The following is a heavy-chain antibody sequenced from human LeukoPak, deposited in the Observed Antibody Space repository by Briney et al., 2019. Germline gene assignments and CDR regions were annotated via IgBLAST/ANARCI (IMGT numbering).Heavy chain of an antibody. CDR2: ITKGGATV. D-gene: IGHD3-3*01. V-gene: IGHV3-48*03. J-gene: IGHJ5*02. CDR3: ARLSVSITRRFDL. Sequence: GGSLRLSCAPSGFTLSNYEMNWVRLTPGRGLEWISYITKGGATVLYAESVKGRFTISRDNANSSLYLQMNSLRAEDTAVDFCARLSVSITRRFDLWGQGTLVTVSS. CDR1: GFTLSNYE.